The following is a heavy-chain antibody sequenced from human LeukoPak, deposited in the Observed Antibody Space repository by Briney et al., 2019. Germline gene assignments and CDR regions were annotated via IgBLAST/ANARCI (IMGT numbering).Heavy chain of an antibody. J-gene: IGHJ4*02. D-gene: IGHD3-16*01. CDR3: AKAWGGTFDY. V-gene: IGHV3-23*01. CDR1: GFTFSSYA. Sequence: GGSLRLSCAASGFTFSSYAMSWVRQAPGKGPEWVSAISGGGGSTYYADSVKGRFTISRDNSKNTLYLQMNSLRAEDTAVYYCAKAWGGTFDYWGQGTLVTVSS. CDR2: ISGGGGST.